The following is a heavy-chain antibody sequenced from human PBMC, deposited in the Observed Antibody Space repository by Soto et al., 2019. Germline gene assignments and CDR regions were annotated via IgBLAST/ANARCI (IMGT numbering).Heavy chain of an antibody. CDR1: GGSISSYY. D-gene: IGHD6-19*01. CDR3: ARGRRNRAGYYYGMDV. V-gene: IGHV4-59*01. CDR2: IYYSGST. Sequence: TLSLTCTVSGGSISSYYWSWIRQPPGKGLEWIGYIYYSGSTNYNPSLKSRVTIPVDTSKNQSSLKLSSVTAADTAVYYCARGRRNRAGYYYGMDVWGQGTTVTVSS. J-gene: IGHJ6*02.